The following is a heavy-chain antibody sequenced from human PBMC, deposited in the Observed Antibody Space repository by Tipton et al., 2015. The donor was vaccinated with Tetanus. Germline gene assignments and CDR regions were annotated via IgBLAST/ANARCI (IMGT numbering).Heavy chain of an antibody. CDR3: ARARPSLCRAVSNWFDP. J-gene: IGHJ5*02. Sequence: TLSLTCAVYGGSFSGYYWSWIRQPPGKGLEWIGEINHSGSTNYNPSLKSRVTISVDTSKNQFSLKLSSVTAADTAVYYCARARPSLCRAVSNWFDPWGQGTLVTVSS. CDR1: GGSFSGYY. CDR2: INHSGST. V-gene: IGHV4-34*01.